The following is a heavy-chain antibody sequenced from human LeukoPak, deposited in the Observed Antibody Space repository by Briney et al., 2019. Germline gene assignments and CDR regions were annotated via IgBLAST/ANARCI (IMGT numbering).Heavy chain of an antibody. CDR3: ARDGDYYGSGNYYYGMDV. J-gene: IGHJ6*02. D-gene: IGHD3-10*01. CDR1: GYTFSSYY. V-gene: IGHV1-46*01. Sequence: GASVKVSCKASGYTFSSYYMHWVRQAPGQGLEWMGIINPSGGSTTYAQKFQGRVTMTRDTSISTAYMELSRLRSDDTAVYYCARDGDYYGSGNYYYGMDVWGQGTTVTVSS. CDR2: INPSGGST.